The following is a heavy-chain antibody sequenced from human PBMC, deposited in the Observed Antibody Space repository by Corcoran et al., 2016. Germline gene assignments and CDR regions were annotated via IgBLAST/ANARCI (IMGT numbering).Heavy chain of an antibody. CDR1: GGSISSSSYY. CDR2: IYYSGST. CDR3: NYISAAAGIDHYYGMDV. Sequence: QLQLQESGPGLVKPSETLSLTCTVAGGSISSSSYYWGWIRQPPGKGLEWIGSIYYSGSTYYNPSRKSRVTISVDTSKNQFSLKLSSVTAADTAVYYCNYISAAAGIDHYYGMDVCGQETTVTVSS. V-gene: IGHV4-39*01. D-gene: IGHD6-13*01. J-gene: IGHJ6*02.